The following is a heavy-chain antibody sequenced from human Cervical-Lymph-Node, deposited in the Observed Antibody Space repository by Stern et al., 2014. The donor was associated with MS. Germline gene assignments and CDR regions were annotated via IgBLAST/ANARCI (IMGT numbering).Heavy chain of an antibody. V-gene: IGHV4-4*02. CDR2: IYHAGTT. D-gene: IGHD6-13*01. CDR1: GDSISSSNW. J-gene: IGHJ5*02. CDR3: VRALGSSSFRYWFDP. Sequence: VQLLESGPGLVKPSGTLSLTCAVSGDSISSSNWWSWVRQSPGKGLEWVGDIYHAGTTNYNSTLKSRLTISADNSKHQFSLKLTSVTAADTAVYYCVRALGSSSFRYWFDPWGQGTLVIVSS.